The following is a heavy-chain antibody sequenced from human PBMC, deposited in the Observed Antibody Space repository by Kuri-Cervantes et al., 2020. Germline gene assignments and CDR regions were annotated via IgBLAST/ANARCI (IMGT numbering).Heavy chain of an antibody. CDR3: ARGTRTTWNYMDY. J-gene: IGHJ4*02. CDR2: INHSGST. CDR1: GGSFSDYY. D-gene: IGHD1-14*01. Sequence: SQTLSLPCAVYGGSFSDYYWSWNRQPPGKGLEWIGEINHSGSTNDNPSLKSRVTISVDTSKNQFPLKRSPVTAADTTEYYCARGTRTTWNYMDYWGQGILVTVSS. V-gene: IGHV4-34*01.